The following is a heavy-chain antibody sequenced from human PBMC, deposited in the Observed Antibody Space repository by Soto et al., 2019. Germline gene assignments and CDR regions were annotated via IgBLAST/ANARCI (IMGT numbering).Heavy chain of an antibody. D-gene: IGHD3-10*01. CDR1: GFTVSNNY. Sequence: EVQLVESGGGLIQPGGSLRLSCAVSGFTVSNNYMSWVRQAPGKGLEGVSVIYSGGYTAYGDSVKGRFTISRDNSKNTIYLKMNGLRAADPAVYFWGAPPGGGGYWGQGTLVTVSS. CDR2: IYSGGYT. V-gene: IGHV3-53*01. J-gene: IGHJ4*02. CDR3: GAPPGGGGY.